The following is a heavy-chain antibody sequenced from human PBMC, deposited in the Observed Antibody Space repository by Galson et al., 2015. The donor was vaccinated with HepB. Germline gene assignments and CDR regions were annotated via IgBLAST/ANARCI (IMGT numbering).Heavy chain of an antibody. CDR1: GGSISSYY. D-gene: IGHD6-19*01. CDR2: IYYSGST. Sequence: SETLSLTCTVSGGSISSYYWSWIRQPPGKGLEWIGYIYYSGSTNYNPSLKSRVTISVDTSKNQFSLKLSSVTAADTAVYYCARDRSGWPKYYYYGMDVWGQGTTVTVSS. J-gene: IGHJ6*02. CDR3: ARDRSGWPKYYYYGMDV. V-gene: IGHV4-59*01.